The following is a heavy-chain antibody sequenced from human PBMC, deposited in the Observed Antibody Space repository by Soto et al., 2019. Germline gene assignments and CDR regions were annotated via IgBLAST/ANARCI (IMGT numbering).Heavy chain of an antibody. J-gene: IGHJ4*02. CDR2: ISSSSSTI. Sequence: EVQLVESGGGLVQPGGSLRLSCAASGFTFSSYSMNWVRQAPGKGLEWVSYISSSSSTIYYADSVKGRFTISRDNAKNPRYLQMNSLRAEDKAGYYCASLGGQQLVESIKYYYDSSGSGIDYWGQGTLVTVSS. CDR3: ASLGGQQLVESIKYYYDSSGSGIDY. D-gene: IGHD3-22*01. CDR1: GFTFSSYS. V-gene: IGHV3-48*01.